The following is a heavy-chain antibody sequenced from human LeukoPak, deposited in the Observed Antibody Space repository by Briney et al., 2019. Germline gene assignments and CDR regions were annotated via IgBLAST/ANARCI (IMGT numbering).Heavy chain of an antibody. D-gene: IGHD2-15*01. CDR3: AINPDGWWVDY. Sequence: ASVKVSCKASGGTFSSYAISWVRQAPGQGLGWMGGIIPIFGTANYAQKFQGRVTITADESTSTAYMELSSLRSEDTAVYYCAINPDGWWVDYWGQGTLVTVSS. V-gene: IGHV1-69*01. CDR2: IIPIFGTA. J-gene: IGHJ4*02. CDR1: GGTFSSYA.